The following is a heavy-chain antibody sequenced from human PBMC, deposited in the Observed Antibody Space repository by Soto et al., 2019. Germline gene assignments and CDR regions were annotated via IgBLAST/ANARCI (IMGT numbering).Heavy chain of an antibody. V-gene: IGHV3-23*01. D-gene: IGHD3-22*01. CDR2: ISGSGGKT. Sequence: EVHLLESGGGLVQPGASLRLSCAASGFTFSSYAMTWVRQAPGKGLEWVSAISGSGGKTYYADSVKGRFTISRDNSKNTLYLQMNSLRDEDTAVYYCAKDMFYSDSSGLADPWGQGTLVTVSS. J-gene: IGHJ5*02. CDR1: GFTFSSYA. CDR3: AKDMFYSDSSGLADP.